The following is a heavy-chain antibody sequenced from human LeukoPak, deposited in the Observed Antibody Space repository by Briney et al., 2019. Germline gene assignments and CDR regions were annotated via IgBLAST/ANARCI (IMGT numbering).Heavy chain of an antibody. Sequence: PGGSLRLSCAASGCTFSSYGMHWVRQAPGKGLEWVAVISYDGSNKYYAGSVKGRFTISRDNSKNTLYLQMNSLRAEDTAVYYCAKGRAVAGNYWGQGTLVTVSS. CDR3: AKGRAVAGNY. J-gene: IGHJ4*02. CDR2: ISYDGSNK. V-gene: IGHV3-30*18. CDR1: GCTFSSYG. D-gene: IGHD6-19*01.